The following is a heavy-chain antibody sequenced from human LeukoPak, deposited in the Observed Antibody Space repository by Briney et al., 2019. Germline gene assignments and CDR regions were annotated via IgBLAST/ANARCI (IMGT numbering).Heavy chain of an antibody. Sequence: PSETLSLTCTVSGGSIRSTTYYWGWIRQPPGKGLEWIGSIYYSGSTYYNPSLKSRVTISVDTSKNQFSLKLSSVTAADTAVYYCASLIGSGSYYKFLDYWGQGTLVTVSS. CDR3: ASLIGSGSYYKFLDY. J-gene: IGHJ4*02. CDR2: IYYSGST. D-gene: IGHD3-10*01. CDR1: GGSIRSTTYY. V-gene: IGHV4-39*01.